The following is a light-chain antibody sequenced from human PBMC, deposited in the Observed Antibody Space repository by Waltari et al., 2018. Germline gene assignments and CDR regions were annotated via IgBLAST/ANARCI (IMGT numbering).Light chain of an antibody. CDR1: QSVLYSSNNKNY. CDR3: QQYYSTPPT. Sequence: DIVMIQSPASLALSLGERDPFNCKSHQSVLYSSNNKNYLAWYQQKPGQPPKLLIYWASTRESGVPDRFSGSGSGTDFTLTISSLQAEDVAVYYCQQYYSTPPTFGQGTKLEIK. CDR2: WAS. J-gene: IGKJ2*01. V-gene: IGKV4-1*01.